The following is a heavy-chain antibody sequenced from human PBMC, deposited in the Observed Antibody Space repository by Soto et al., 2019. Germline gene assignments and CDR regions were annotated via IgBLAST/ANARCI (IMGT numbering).Heavy chain of an antibody. Sequence: KTSETLSLTCTVSGGAISNYFWSWIRQPPGKGLEWIGYIYYSGSTNYNPSLKSRVTISVDTSKNQFSLKLSSVTAADTAVYYCARDFVTIFGVASGGMDVWGQGTTVTVSS. D-gene: IGHD3-3*01. CDR2: IYYSGST. J-gene: IGHJ6*02. V-gene: IGHV4-59*01. CDR3: ARDFVTIFGVASGGMDV. CDR1: GGAISNYF.